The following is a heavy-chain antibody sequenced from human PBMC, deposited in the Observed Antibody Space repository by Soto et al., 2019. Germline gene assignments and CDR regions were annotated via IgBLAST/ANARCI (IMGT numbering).Heavy chain of an antibody. J-gene: IGHJ5*02. CDR3: AHGRITIFGVVPWFDP. CDR2: IYWNDDK. CDR1: VFSLSTSGVG. D-gene: IGHD3-3*01. Sequence: SGPTLVNPTQTLTLTCTFSVFSLSTSGVGVGWIRQPPGKALEWLALIYWNDDKRYSPSLKSRLTITKDTSKNQVVLTMTNMDPVDTATYYCAHGRITIFGVVPWFDPWGQGTLVTVSS. V-gene: IGHV2-5*01.